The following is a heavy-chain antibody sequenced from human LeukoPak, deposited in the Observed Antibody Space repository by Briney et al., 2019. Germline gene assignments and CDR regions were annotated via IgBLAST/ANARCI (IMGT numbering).Heavy chain of an antibody. Sequence: PGGSLRLSCAASGFTDSSYATSWVRQAAGKGLEWVSAISGSGGSTYYADSVKGRFTISRDNSKNTLYLQMNSLRAEDTAVYYCAKAERGYGDYGNAYWGQGTLVTVSS. CDR3: AKAERGYGDYGNAY. J-gene: IGHJ4*02. D-gene: IGHD4-17*01. CDR2: ISGSGGST. CDR1: GFTDSSYA. V-gene: IGHV3-23*01.